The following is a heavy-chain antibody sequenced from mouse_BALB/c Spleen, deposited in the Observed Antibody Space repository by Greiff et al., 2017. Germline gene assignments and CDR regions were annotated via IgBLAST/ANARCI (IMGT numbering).Heavy chain of an antibody. CDR2: ISSGGSYT. CDR1: GFTFSSYA. Sequence: EVKVVESGGGLVKPGGSLKLSCAASGFTFSSYAMSWVRQSPEKRLEWVAEISSGGSYTYYPDTVTGRFTISRDNAKNTLYLEMSSLRSEDTAMYYCARDGTLPWFAYWGQGTLVTVSA. J-gene: IGHJ3*01. V-gene: IGHV5-9-4*01. D-gene: IGHD1-1*01. CDR3: ARDGTLPWFAY.